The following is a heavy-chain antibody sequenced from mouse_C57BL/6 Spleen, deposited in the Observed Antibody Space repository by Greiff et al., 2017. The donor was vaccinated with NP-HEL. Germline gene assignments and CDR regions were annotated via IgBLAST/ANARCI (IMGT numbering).Heavy chain of an antibody. CDR3: AREELGRFDY. CDR2: INPGSGGT. V-gene: IGHV1-54*01. Sequence: QVQLQQSGAELVRPGTSVKVSCKASGYAFTNYLIEWVKQRPGQGLEWIGVINPGSGGTNYNEKFKGKATLTADKSSSTAYMQLSSLTSEDSSVYFCAREELGRFDYWGQGTTLTVSS. CDR1: GYAFTNYL. D-gene: IGHD4-1*01. J-gene: IGHJ2*01.